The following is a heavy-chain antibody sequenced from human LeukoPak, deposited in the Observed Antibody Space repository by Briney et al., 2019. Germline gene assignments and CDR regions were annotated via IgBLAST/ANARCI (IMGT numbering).Heavy chain of an antibody. CDR3: ARDLSSGWYGL. D-gene: IGHD6-19*01. V-gene: IGHV3-7*03. CDR2: IKQDGSEK. Sequence: GGSLRVSCAASGFSFSNYWMSWVRQAPGKGLEWVANIKQDGSEKYYVDSVKGRFTISRDNAKNSLYLQMNSLRAADTAVYYCARDLSSGWYGLWGQGTL. J-gene: IGHJ4*02. CDR1: GFSFSNYW.